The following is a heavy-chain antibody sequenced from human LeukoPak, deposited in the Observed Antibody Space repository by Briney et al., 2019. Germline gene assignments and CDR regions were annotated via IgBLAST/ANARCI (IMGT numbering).Heavy chain of an antibody. D-gene: IGHD3-22*01. J-gene: IGHJ4*02. CDR1: GFTFSVYA. V-gene: IGHV3-23*01. CDR3: AKGLNSYDSSGYPS. CDR2: ISGSGGNT. Sequence: GGSLRLSCAASGFTFSVYAMTWVRQVPGKGLNWVSGISGSGGNTYYADSVKGRFTVSRDNSKNTLYLQMNSLRAEDTAVYYCAKGLNSYDSSGYPSWGQGTLVTVSS.